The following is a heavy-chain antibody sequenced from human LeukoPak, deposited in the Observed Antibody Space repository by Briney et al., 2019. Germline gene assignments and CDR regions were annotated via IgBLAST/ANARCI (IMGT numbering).Heavy chain of an antibody. CDR2: IKQDGSDK. CDR1: GFTFSDHW. Sequence: GSLRLSCVASGFTFSDHWMTWVRQAPGKGLEWVANIKQDGSDKKYVDSVKGRFTISRDNAKNSLYLQMDSLRDEDTAVYYCARGGGDYWGQGTLVTVTS. V-gene: IGHV3-7*01. D-gene: IGHD1-26*01. J-gene: IGHJ4*02. CDR3: ARGGGDY.